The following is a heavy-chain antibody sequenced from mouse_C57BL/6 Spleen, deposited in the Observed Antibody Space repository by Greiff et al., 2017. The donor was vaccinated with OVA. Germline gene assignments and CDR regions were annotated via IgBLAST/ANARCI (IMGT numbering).Heavy chain of an antibody. CDR1: GYTFTDYY. J-gene: IGHJ1*03. CDR3: ARSGWLLPYWYFDV. V-gene: IGHV1-26*01. D-gene: IGHD2-3*01. CDR2: INPNNGGT. Sequence: VQLQQSGPELVKPGASVKISCKASGYTFTDYYMNWVKQSHGKSLEWIGDINPNNGGTSYNQKFKGKATLTVDKSSSTAYMELRSLTSEDSAVYYCARSGWLLPYWYFDVWGTGTTVTVSS.